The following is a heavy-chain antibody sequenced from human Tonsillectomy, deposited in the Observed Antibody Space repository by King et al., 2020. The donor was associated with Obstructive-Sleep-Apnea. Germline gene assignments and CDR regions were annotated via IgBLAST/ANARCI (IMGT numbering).Heavy chain of an antibody. CDR2: INHSGST. D-gene: IGHD1-20*01. CDR3: ARGRYNWNSGGMDV. Sequence: VQLQQWGAGLLKPSETLSLTCAVYGGSFRGYYWSWIRQPPGKGLEWIGEINHSGSTNYNPSLKSRVTISVDTSKNQFSLKLSSVTAADTAVYYCARGRYNWNSGGMDVWGQGTTVTVSS. CDR1: GGSFRGYY. J-gene: IGHJ6*02. V-gene: IGHV4-34*01.